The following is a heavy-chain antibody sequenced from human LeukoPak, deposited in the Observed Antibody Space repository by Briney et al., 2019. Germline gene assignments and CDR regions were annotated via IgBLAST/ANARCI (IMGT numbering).Heavy chain of an antibody. D-gene: IGHD3-16*01. Sequence: GGSLRLSCAASGFTFSSYEMNWVRQAPGKGLEWVSYISSSGSTIYYADSVKGRFTISRDNAKNSLYLQMNSLRAEDTAVYYCARAPFGRNWFDPWGQGTLVTVSS. CDR1: GFTFSSYE. CDR2: ISSSGSTI. V-gene: IGHV3-48*03. CDR3: ARAPFGRNWFDP. J-gene: IGHJ5*02.